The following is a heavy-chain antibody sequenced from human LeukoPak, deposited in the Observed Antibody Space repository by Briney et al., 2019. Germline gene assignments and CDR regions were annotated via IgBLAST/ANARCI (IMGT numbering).Heavy chain of an antibody. CDR2: IYSGGST. V-gene: IGHV3-66*01. J-gene: IGHJ4*02. D-gene: IGHD2-2*02. CDR3: ARRLGVGYCSSTSCFTRGYYFDY. CDR1: GFTVSSNY. Sequence: GGSLRLSCAASGFTVSSNYMSWVRQAPGKGLEWVSVIYSGGSTYYADSVKGRFTISRDNSKNTLYLQMNSLRAEDTAVYYCARRLGVGYCSSTSCFTRGYYFDYWGQGTLVTVSS.